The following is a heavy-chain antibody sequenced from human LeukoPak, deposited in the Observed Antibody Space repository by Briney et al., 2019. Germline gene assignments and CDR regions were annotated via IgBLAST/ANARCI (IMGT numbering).Heavy chain of an antibody. J-gene: IGHJ4*02. Sequence: ASVKVSCKASGYIFTAYYMHWVRQAPGQGLEWMGWINPDSGGTNYAQKFQGRVTMTTDTSIHTAYMELSRLRSDDTAVYCCARSTVNTMIVVVIDDYWGQGTLVTVSS. CDR2: INPDSGGT. D-gene: IGHD3-22*01. CDR1: GYIFTAYY. CDR3: ARSTVNTMIVVVIDDY. V-gene: IGHV1-2*02.